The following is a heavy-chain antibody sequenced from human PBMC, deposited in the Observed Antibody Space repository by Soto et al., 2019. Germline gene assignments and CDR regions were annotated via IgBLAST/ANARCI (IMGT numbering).Heavy chain of an antibody. Sequence: QLQLQESGPGLVKPSETLSLTCSVSGGSISSRSHYWGWIRQSPGKHLEWIGSSYYRGSTHYNPSIKTRVTLSLDTSKNQVSLKVYSVTAADTAVYYCATADGFGVVTPFFEYWGQGILVTVSS. V-gene: IGHV4-39*01. J-gene: IGHJ4*02. D-gene: IGHD3-3*01. CDR2: SYYRGST. CDR1: GGSISSRSHY. CDR3: ATADGFGVVTPFFEY.